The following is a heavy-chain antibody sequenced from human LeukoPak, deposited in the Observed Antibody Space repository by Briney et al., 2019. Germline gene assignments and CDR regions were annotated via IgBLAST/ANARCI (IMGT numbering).Heavy chain of an antibody. D-gene: IGHD2-21*02. CDR1: GFTFSSYA. CDR2: IRYDGSNK. V-gene: IGHV3-30*02. CDR3: ARLVTASNWFDL. Sequence: PGGSLRLSCAASGFTFSSYAMSWVRQAPGKGLEWAAFIRYDGSNKYYADSVKGRFTISRDNSKNTLYLQMNSLRAEDTAVYYCARLVTASNWFDLWGQGTLVTVSS. J-gene: IGHJ5*02.